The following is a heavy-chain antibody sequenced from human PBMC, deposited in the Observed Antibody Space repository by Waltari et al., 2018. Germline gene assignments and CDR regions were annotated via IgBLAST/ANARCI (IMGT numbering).Heavy chain of an antibody. V-gene: IGHV4-34*01. CDR1: GGSFSGYY. J-gene: IGHJ6*02. D-gene: IGHD1-1*01. CDR2: INHSGST. CDR3: GTGTTLGSWGYYYGMDV. Sequence: QVQLQQWGAGLLKPSETLSLTCAVYGGSFSGYYWSWIRQPPGKGLEWIGEINHSGSTNYNPSLKSRVTISVDTSKNQFSLKLSSVTAADTAVYYCGTGTTLGSWGYYYGMDVWGQGTTVTVSS.